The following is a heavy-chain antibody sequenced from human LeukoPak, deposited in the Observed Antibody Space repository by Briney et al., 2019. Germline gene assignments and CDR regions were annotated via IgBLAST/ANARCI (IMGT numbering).Heavy chain of an antibody. D-gene: IGHD3-10*01. CDR2: ISSSSSYI. Sequence: PGGSLRLSCAASGFTFSTYNMNWVRQAPGKGLEWVSSISSSSSYIYYADSVKGRFTISRDNAKNSLYLQMNSLRAEDTAVYYCARQIDYYGSGSLPDYWGQGTLVTVSS. CDR3: ARQIDYYGSGSLPDY. CDR1: GFTFSTYN. V-gene: IGHV3-21*01. J-gene: IGHJ4*02.